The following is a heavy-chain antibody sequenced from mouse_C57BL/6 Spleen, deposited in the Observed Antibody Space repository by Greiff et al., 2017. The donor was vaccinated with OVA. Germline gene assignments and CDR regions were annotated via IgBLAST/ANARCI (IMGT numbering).Heavy chain of an antibody. J-gene: IGHJ2*01. Sequence: QVQLQQSGAELARPGASVKLSCKASGYTFTSYGISWVKQRTGQGLEWIGEIYPRSGNTYYNEKFKGKATLTADKSSSTAYMELRSLTSEDSAVYFCARSPRYYFDYWGQGTPLTVSS. V-gene: IGHV1-81*01. CDR1: GYTFTSYG. CDR3: ARSPRYYFDY. CDR2: IYPRSGNT.